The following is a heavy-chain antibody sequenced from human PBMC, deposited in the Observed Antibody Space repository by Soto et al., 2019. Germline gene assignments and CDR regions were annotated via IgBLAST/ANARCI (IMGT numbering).Heavy chain of an antibody. CDR1: GFTFSSYG. J-gene: IGHJ6*02. CDR2: ISYDGSNK. V-gene: IGHV3-30*18. CDR3: AKEDSSSWHYYYGMDV. Sequence: AGSLRLSCAASGFTFSSYGMNWVRQAPGKGLEWVAVISYDGSNKYCADSVKGRFTISRDSSKNMLYLQMNSLRAEDTAVYYCAKEDSSSWHYYYGMDVWGQGTTVTVSS. D-gene: IGHD6-13*01.